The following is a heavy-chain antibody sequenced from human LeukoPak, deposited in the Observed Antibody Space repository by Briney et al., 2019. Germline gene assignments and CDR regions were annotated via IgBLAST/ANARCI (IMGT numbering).Heavy chain of an antibody. CDR3: ARDHDSIIHPD. D-gene: IGHD3-16*01. Sequence: ASVKVSCKASGYTFTSYNIHWVRQAPGQGLEWMGWISTDNGNTNYVEKLQGRITMTTDTSTSTAYVELRSLRSDDTAVYYCARDHDSIIHPDWGQGTLVTVSS. J-gene: IGHJ4*02. CDR1: GYTFTSYN. CDR2: ISTDNGNT. V-gene: IGHV1-18*01.